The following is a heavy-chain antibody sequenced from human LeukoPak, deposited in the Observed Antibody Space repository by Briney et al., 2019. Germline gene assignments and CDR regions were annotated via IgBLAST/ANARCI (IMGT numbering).Heavy chain of an antibody. CDR3: ARCGPDGYNPRDYFDY. CDR2: INYSGTT. V-gene: IGHV4-31*03. CDR1: GGSISSSGYY. D-gene: IGHD5-24*01. Sequence: PSETLSLTCTVSGGSISSSGYYWSWIRQLPGKGLQWIGYINYSGTTYYTPSLKSRVTISVDTSTNQFSLKLSSVTAADTAVYYCARCGPDGYNPRDYFDYWGQGTLVTVSS. J-gene: IGHJ4*02.